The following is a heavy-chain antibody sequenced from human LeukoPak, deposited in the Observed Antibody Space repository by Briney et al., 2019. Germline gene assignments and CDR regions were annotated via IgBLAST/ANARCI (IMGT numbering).Heavy chain of an antibody. V-gene: IGHV3-11*04. Sequence: GGSLRLSSAASGFTFSDYYMSWIRQAPGKGLEWVSYISSSGSTIYYADSVKGRFTISRDNAKNSLYLQMNSLRAEDTAVYYCARVWRELLTLGAFDIWGQGTMVTVSS. CDR3: ARVWRELLTLGAFDI. CDR1: GFTFSDYY. D-gene: IGHD1-26*01. J-gene: IGHJ3*02. CDR2: ISSSGSTI.